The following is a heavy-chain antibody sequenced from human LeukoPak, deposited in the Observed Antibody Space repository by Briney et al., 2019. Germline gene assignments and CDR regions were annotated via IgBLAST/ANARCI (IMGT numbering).Heavy chain of an antibody. CDR3: AREPKTGYSYGPPWFDP. CDR2: ISSSSSYI. V-gene: IGHV3-21*01. Sequence: GGSLRLSCAASGFTLSSYSMNWVRQAPGKGLEWVSPISSSSSYIYYTDSVKGGFTISRDNAKNTLYLQMNSLRAEDTAVYFCAREPKTGYSYGPPWFDPWGQGTLVTVSS. J-gene: IGHJ5*02. D-gene: IGHD5-18*01. CDR1: GFTLSSYS.